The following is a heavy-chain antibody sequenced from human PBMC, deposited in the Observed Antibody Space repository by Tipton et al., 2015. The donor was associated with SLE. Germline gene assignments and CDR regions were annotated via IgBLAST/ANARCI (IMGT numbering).Heavy chain of an antibody. Sequence: TLSLTCTVSGGSISSSSYYWGWIRQPPGKGLEWIGSIYYSGSTNYNPSLKSRVTISVDTSKNQFSLKLSSVTAADTAVYYCARAARISSYYYYYYMDVWGKGTTVTVSS. CDR3: ARAARISSYYYYYYMDV. CDR2: IYYSGST. CDR1: GGSISSSSYY. D-gene: IGHD2-15*01. J-gene: IGHJ6*03. V-gene: IGHV4-39*07.